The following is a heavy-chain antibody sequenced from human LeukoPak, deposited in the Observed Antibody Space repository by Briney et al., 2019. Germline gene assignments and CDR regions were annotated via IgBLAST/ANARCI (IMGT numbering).Heavy chain of an antibody. CDR2: ISRSSNNK. J-gene: IGHJ5*02. D-gene: IGHD5-12*01. V-gene: IGHV3-21*01. CDR3: VRRSLDSGYFEP. Sequence: PGGSLRLSCAASGFTFSSYNMNWVRQAPGKGLEWVSSISRSSNNKYYADSVKGRFTISRDNAKNLLYLQMNSLRDEDTAVYYCVRRSLDSGYFEPWGQGTLVTASS. CDR1: GFTFSSYN.